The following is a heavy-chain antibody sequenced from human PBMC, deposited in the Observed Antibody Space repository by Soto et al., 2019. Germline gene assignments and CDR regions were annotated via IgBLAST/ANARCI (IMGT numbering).Heavy chain of an antibody. CDR1: EFSLSTSGVG. D-gene: IGHD2-21*01. J-gene: IGHJ3*02. CDR2: IYWDDDR. Sequence: QITLKESGLTLVKPTQTLTLTCTFSEFSLSTSGVGVGWIRQSPGKALEWLALIYWDDDRRYRPALKSRLTITKDTPKDQVVRAMANRGRGGTATDECARCGRPGASDIWGRGTKVTVSS. V-gene: IGHV2-5*02. CDR3: ARCGRPGASDI.